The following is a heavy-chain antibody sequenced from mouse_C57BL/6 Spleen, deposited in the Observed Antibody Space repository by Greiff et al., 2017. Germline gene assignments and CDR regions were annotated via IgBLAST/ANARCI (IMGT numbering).Heavy chain of an antibody. CDR1: GYTFTSYW. Sequence: VQLQQPGAELVMPGASVKLSCKASGYTFTSYWMHWVKQRPGQGLEWIGEIDPSDSYTNYNQKFNGKSTLTVDKSSSTAYMQLSSLTSEDSAVYYCARSKGYSDDMDYWGQGTSVTVSS. CDR2: IDPSDSYT. V-gene: IGHV1-69*01. J-gene: IGHJ4*01. CDR3: ARSKGYSDDMDY. D-gene: IGHD2-3*01.